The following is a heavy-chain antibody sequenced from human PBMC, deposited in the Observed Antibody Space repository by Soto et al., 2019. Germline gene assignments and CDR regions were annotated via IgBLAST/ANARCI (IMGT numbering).Heavy chain of an antibody. D-gene: IGHD1-7*01. V-gene: IGHV3-33*01. Sequence: GGSLRLSCAVPGGIFHGYGMHWVRQAPGKGLEWVAIIRFDGSNEEYADSVKGRFTISRDNSKNTLYLQMNTLGAEDTAVYYCARDGIGGTVFRGYLDFWGRGTVVTVSS. CDR2: IRFDGSNE. CDR3: ARDGIGGTVFRGYLDF. J-gene: IGHJ4*02. CDR1: GGIFHGYG.